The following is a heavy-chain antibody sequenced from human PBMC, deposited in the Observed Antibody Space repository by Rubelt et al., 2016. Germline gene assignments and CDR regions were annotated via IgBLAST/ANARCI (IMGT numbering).Heavy chain of an antibody. J-gene: IGHJ4*02. CDR3: AKDISPLYSSGWFDY. CDR1: GFTFDDYA. CDR2: ISWNSGSI. Sequence: EVQLVESGGGLVQPGRSLRLSCAASGFTFDDYAMHWVRQAPGKGLEWVSGISWNSGSIGYADSVKGRFTISSDNAKNSLYLQMNSLRAEATALYYCAKDISPLYSSGWFDYWGQGTLVTVSS. V-gene: IGHV3-9*01. D-gene: IGHD6-19*01.